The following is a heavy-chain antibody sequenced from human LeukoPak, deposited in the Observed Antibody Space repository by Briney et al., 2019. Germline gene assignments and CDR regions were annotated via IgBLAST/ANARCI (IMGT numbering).Heavy chain of an antibody. J-gene: IGHJ4*02. CDR1: GFTFNSYW. CDR3: ASKQGDY. Sequence: GGSLRLSCEASGFTFNSYWMIWVRQAPGKGLEWVANINPDGSGKYYVDSVKGRFTISRDNAKKSLYLQMNSLRAEDTAIYYCASKQGDYWGQGTLVTVSS. V-gene: IGHV3-7*01. CDR2: INPDGSGK.